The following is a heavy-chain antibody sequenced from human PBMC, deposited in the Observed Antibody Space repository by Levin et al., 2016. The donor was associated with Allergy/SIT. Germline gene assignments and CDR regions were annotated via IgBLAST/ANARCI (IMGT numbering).Heavy chain of an antibody. CDR3: ARSEQLAYYFDM. V-gene: IGHV3-21*01. Sequence: WIRQPPGKGLEWVSSISSRDSNYIYYTQSVKGRFTISRDNAKNSLFLQMNSLRAEDTAVYYCARSEQLAYYFDMWGQGTMVTVSS. D-gene: IGHD6-6*01. CDR2: ISSRDSNYI. J-gene: IGHJ3*02.